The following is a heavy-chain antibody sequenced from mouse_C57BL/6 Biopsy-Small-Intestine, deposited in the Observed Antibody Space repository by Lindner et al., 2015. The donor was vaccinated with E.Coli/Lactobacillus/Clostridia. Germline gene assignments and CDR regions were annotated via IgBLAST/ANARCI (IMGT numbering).Heavy chain of an antibody. CDR2: ISSGSSTI. V-gene: IGHV5-17*01. D-gene: IGHD2-4*01. Sequence: VQLQEVWGGLVKPGGSLKLSCAASGFTFSDYGMHWVRQAPEKGLEWVAYISSGSSTIYYADTVKGRFTISRDNAKNTLFLQMTSLRSEDTAMYYCARRGTYDYFYAMDYWGQGTSVTVSS. CDR3: ARRGTYDYFYAMDY. J-gene: IGHJ4*01. CDR1: GFTFSDYG.